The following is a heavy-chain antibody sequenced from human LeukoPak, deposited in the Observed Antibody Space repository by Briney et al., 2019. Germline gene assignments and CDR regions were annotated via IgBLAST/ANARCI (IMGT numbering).Heavy chain of an antibody. CDR2: IIQDGSQK. D-gene: IGHD6-13*01. J-gene: IGHJ4*02. CDR3: ASPAAGTNFDC. Sequence: GGSLRLSCTASGFTFSTYWMSWVRQAPGKGLEWVANIIQDGSQKYYVDSVKGRFTISRDNAKNSLYLQMNSLRAEDTAVYYCASPAAGTNFDCWGQGTLVTVSS. V-gene: IGHV3-7*05. CDR1: GFTFSTYW.